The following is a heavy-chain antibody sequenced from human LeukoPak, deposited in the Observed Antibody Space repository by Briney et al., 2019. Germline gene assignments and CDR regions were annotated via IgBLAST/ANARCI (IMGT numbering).Heavy chain of an antibody. CDR1: GFTFSSYG. CDR2: ISYDGSNK. J-gene: IGHJ4*02. Sequence: PGGSLRLSCAASGFTFSSYGMHWVRQAPGKGLEWLAVISYDGSNKYYADSVKGRFTISRDNSKNTLYLQMNSLRAEDTAVYYCAKDLSGRCGGDCYSMVYWGQGTLVTVSS. V-gene: IGHV3-30*18. D-gene: IGHD2-21*02. CDR3: AKDLSGRCGGDCYSMVY.